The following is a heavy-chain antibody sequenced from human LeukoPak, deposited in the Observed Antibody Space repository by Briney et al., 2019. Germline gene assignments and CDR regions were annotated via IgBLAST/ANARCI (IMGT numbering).Heavy chain of an antibody. D-gene: IGHD3-10*01. Sequence: ASVKVSCKAFGYTFTSNYMHWVRQAPGQGPEWMGVISPSGGSTTYAQKFQGRVTLTRDMSTSTDYLELSSLRSEDTAVYYCARVTITRNAFDIWGQGTMVTVSS. J-gene: IGHJ3*02. CDR1: GYTFTSNY. CDR3: ARVTITRNAFDI. V-gene: IGHV1-46*01. CDR2: ISPSGGST.